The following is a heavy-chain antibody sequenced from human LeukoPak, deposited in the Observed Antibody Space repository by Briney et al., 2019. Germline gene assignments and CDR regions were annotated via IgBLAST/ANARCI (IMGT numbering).Heavy chain of an antibody. CDR2: IASNGGSE. D-gene: IGHD6-13*01. CDR1: GFTVSNNF. V-gene: IGHV3-30*18. CDR3: AKRGHYSINWYHYFDY. Sequence: QPGGSLRLSCAASGFTVSNNFMSWVRQAPGKGLEWVAAIASNGGSEYYADSVKGRFTISRDNSKNTLFLQMNSLRPDDTAVYYCAKRGHYSINWYHYFDYWGQGTLVTVSS. J-gene: IGHJ4*02.